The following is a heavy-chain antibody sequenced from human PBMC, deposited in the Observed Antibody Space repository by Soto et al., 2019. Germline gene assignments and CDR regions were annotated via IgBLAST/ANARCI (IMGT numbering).Heavy chain of an antibody. V-gene: IGHV4-59*08. CDR1: GVSISDYY. CDR3: ARRLPGDYGNWFDP. J-gene: IGHJ5*02. D-gene: IGHD4-17*01. Sequence: SETLSLTCTVAGVSISDYYWNWIRQPPGKGLEWIGNIHYTGTTKYNPSFESQVTISVDTSKNHFSLRLSSVTAADTAVYYCARRLPGDYGNWFDPWGQGILVTVSS. CDR2: IHYTGTT.